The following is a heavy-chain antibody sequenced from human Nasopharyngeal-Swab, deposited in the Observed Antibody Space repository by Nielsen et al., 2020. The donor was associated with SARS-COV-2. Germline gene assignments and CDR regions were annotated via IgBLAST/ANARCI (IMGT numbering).Heavy chain of an antibody. CDR1: GFTFSSYS. J-gene: IGHJ4*02. V-gene: IGHV3-21*01. D-gene: IGHD6-6*01. Sequence: GESLKISCAASGFTFSSYSMNWVRQAPGKGLEWVSSISSSSSYIYYADSVKGRFTISRDNAENSLYLQMNSLRAEDTAVYYCARSLRGSSLHYWGQGTLVTVSS. CDR3: ARSLRGSSLHY. CDR2: ISSSSSYI.